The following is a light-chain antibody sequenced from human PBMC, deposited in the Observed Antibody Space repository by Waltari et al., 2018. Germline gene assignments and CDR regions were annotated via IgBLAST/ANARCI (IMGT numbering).Light chain of an antibody. Sequence: DIQMTQSPSTLSASVGDRVTITCRASQNISPWLAWHQQKPGKAPRLLIYKTSTLESGVPSRFSGIRSGTEFTLTISSLQPEDFATYYCQHYKTSFRTFGQGTRVEIK. J-gene: IGKJ1*01. CDR3: QHYKTSFRT. V-gene: IGKV1-5*03. CDR1: QNISPW. CDR2: KTS.